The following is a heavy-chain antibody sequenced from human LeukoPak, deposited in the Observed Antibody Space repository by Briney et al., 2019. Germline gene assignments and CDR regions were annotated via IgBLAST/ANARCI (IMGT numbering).Heavy chain of an antibody. CDR2: ISGSGGST. CDR3: AKVSYGDYGAYPIFDY. J-gene: IGHJ4*02. V-gene: IGHV3-23*01. Sequence: GGSLRLSCAASGFTFSSYWMSWVRQAPGKGLEWVSAISGSGGSTYYADSVKGRFTISRDNSKNTLYLQMNSLRAEDTAVYYCAKVSYGDYGAYPIFDYWGQGTLVTVSS. CDR1: GFTFSSYW. D-gene: IGHD4-17*01.